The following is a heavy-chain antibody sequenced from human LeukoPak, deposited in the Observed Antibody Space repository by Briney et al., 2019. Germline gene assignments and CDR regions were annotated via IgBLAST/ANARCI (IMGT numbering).Heavy chain of an antibody. CDR1: GGSISSYY. D-gene: IGHD3-10*01. CDR3: ARHKPTGSYPLEL. V-gene: IGHV4-59*08. J-gene: IGHJ4*02. Sequence: SETLSLTCTVSGGSISSYYWSWLRQSPVKGLEWIGHIYFSGRTTYNPSLGSRLTISADTSTSQLSLKLSSVTAADTAVYYCARHKPTGSYPLELWGQGTLVTVSS. CDR2: IYFSGRT.